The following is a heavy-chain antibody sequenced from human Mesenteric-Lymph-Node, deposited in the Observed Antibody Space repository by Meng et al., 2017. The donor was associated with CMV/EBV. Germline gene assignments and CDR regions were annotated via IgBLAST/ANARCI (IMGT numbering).Heavy chain of an antibody. J-gene: IGHJ5*02. D-gene: IGHD6-19*01. CDR3: ARGIAVAGTWFDP. V-gene: IGHV4-59*08. Sequence: SETLSLTCTVSNGSINSYYWSWIRQPPGKGLEWIGYVYYSGSTNYNPSLRSRVTISVDTSKNYFSLELSSVTAADTAVYYCARGIAVAGTWFDPWGQGTLVTVSS. CDR2: VYYSGST. CDR1: NGSINSYY.